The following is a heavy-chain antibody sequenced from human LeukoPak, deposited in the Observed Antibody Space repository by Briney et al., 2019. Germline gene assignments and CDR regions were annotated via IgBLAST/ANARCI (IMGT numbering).Heavy chain of an antibody. CDR2: IYYSGST. D-gene: IGHD3-9*01. J-gene: IGHJ5*02. Sequence: PSETLSLTCTVSGGSVSSGSYYGSWIRQPPGKGLEWIVYIYYSGSTNYNPSLKSRVTISVDTSKNQFSLKLSSVTAADPAVYYCARVAQYYDILTGYSRYNWFDPWGQGTLVTVSS. CDR1: GGSVSSGSYY. V-gene: IGHV4-61*01. CDR3: ARVAQYYDILTGYSRYNWFDP.